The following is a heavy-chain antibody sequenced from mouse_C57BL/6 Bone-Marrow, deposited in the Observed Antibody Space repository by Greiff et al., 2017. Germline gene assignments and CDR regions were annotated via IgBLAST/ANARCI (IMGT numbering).Heavy chain of an antibody. CDR3: ARSVLYAMDY. V-gene: IGHV5-17*01. J-gene: IGHJ4*01. CDR1: GFTFSDSG. CDR2: ISSGSSTI. Sequence: EVKLMESGGGLVKPGGSLKLSCAASGFTFSDSGLHWVRPAPAKGLEWVAYISSGSSTIYYADTVKGRFTISRDNAKNTLFLQMTSLRSEDTAMYYCARSVLYAMDYWGQGTSVTVSS.